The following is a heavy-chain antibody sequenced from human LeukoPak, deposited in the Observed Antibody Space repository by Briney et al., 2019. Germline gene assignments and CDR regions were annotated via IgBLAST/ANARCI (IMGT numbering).Heavy chain of an antibody. D-gene: IGHD5-12*01. V-gene: IGHV4-34*01. J-gene: IGHJ5*02. Sequence: SETLSLTCAVYGGSFSGYYWSWIRQPPGKGLEWIGEINHSGSTNYNPSLKSRVTISVGTSKNQFSLKLSSVTAADTAVYYCARELGMVDIVATPRFDPWGQGTLVTVSS. CDR1: GGSFSGYY. CDR2: INHSGST. CDR3: ARELGMVDIVATPRFDP.